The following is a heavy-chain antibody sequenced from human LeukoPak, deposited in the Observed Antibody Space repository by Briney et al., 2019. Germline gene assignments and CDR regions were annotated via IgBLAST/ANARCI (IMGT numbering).Heavy chain of an antibody. CDR2: IWYDGSNK. Sequence: GRSLRLSCAASGFTFSSYGMHWVRQAPGKGLEWVAVIWYDGSNKYYADSVEGRFTISRDNSKNTLYLQMNSLRAEDTAVYYCARGDYAYYGMDVWGQGTTVTVSS. J-gene: IGHJ6*02. CDR3: ARGDYAYYGMDV. CDR1: GFTFSSYG. V-gene: IGHV3-33*01.